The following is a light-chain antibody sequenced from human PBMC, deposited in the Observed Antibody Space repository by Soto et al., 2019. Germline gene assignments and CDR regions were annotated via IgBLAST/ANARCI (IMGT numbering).Light chain of an antibody. J-gene: IGLJ1*01. V-gene: IGLV1-47*01. CDR3: AAWDDSLSGYV. Sequence: QSALTQPPSAPGTPGQRVTISCSGSSSNIGSNYVYWYQQLPGTAPKLLIYRNNQRPSGVPDRFSGSKSGTSASLAISGLRSEDEADYYCAAWDDSLSGYVFGTGTKVTV. CDR2: RNN. CDR1: SSNIGSNY.